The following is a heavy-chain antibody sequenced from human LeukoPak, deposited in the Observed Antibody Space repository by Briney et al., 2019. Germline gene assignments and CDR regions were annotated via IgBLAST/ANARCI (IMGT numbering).Heavy chain of an antibody. D-gene: IGHD4-23*01. CDR1: GGSISSSNCY. CDR2: IYTSGST. J-gene: IGHJ6*02. CDR3: ARSVPPDYGGKLDYYYDGMDV. Sequence: SETLSLTCTVSGGSISSSNCYWSWIRHPARKRLEWIGRIYTSGSTNYNPSLKSRVTISVDTSKNQFSLKLSSVTAADTAVYYCARSVPPDYGGKLDYYYDGMDVWGQGTTVTVSS. V-gene: IGHV4-61*02.